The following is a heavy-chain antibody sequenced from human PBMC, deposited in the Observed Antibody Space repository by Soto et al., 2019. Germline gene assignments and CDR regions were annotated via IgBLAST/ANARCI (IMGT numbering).Heavy chain of an antibody. CDR1: GGTFSSYA. CDR3: ASRGVGAAVAGTYYGMDV. V-gene: IGHV1-69*01. Sequence: QVQLVQSGAEVKKPGSSVKVSCKASGGTFSSYAISWVRQAPGQGLEWMGGIIPIFGTANYAQKFQGRVTITADESTSTAYIELSSLRSEDTAVYYCASRGVGAAVAGTYYGMDVWGQGTTVTVSS. CDR2: IIPIFGTA. J-gene: IGHJ6*02. D-gene: IGHD6-19*01.